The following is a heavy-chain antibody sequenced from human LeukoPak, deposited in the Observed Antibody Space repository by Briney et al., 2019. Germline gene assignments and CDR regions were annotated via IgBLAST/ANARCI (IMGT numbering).Heavy chain of an antibody. Sequence: SETLSLTCTVSGGSISNYYWSWIRQPAGKGLEWIGRIYSSGSTNYNPSLKSRVTMSVDMSKNQFSLKLSSVTAADTAVYYCAREGLKNVHNPLGYWGQGTLVTVPS. CDR1: GGSISNYY. CDR2: IYSSGST. J-gene: IGHJ4*02. CDR3: AREGLKNVHNPLGY. V-gene: IGHV4-4*07. D-gene: IGHD5-24*01.